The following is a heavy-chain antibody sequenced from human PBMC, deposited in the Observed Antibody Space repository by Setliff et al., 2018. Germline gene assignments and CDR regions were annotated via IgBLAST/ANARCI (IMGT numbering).Heavy chain of an antibody. CDR3: ARGRHPPWSGYPYYYMDV. CDR2: ISPYNSNT. CDR1: GYTFATYG. J-gene: IGHJ6*03. V-gene: IGHV1-18*01. Sequence: GASVKVSCKASGYTFATYGISWVRQAPGQGLEWMGWISPYNSNTNYAQNFQGRVTMTTDTSTSTAYMELSSLRSEDTAVYYCARGRHPPWSGYPYYYMDVWGKGTTVTVSS. D-gene: IGHD3-3*01.